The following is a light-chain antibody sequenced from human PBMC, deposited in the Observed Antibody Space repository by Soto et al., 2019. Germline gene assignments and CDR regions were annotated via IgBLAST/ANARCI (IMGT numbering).Light chain of an antibody. J-gene: IGKJ2*01. V-gene: IGKV3-20*01. CDR1: KSVSSSY. Sequence: EVVLTQYPVTLSLSPGERATLSCRASKSVSSSYLAWYQQKPGQAPRLLIYGASSRATGIPDRFSGSGSGTDFTLTISRLEPEDFAGYYCQQYDTSIWAYTFGQGPKLEIK. CDR3: QQYDTSIWAYT. CDR2: GAS.